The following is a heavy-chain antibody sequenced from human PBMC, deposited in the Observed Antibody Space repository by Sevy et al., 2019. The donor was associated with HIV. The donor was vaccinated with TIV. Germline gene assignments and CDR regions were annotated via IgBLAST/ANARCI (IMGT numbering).Heavy chain of an antibody. CDR3: ATKDYDYVWGSYRPTSFDH. CDR1: GFTFSSYS. V-gene: IGHV3-21*01. D-gene: IGHD3-16*02. J-gene: IGHJ4*02. CDR2: ISSSSSYI. Sequence: GGSLRLSCAASGFTFSSYSMNWVRQAPGKGLEWVSSISSSSSYIYYADSVKGRFTISRDNAKNSLYLQMNSLRAEDTAVYYCATKDYDYVWGSYRPTSFDHWGQGTLVTVSS.